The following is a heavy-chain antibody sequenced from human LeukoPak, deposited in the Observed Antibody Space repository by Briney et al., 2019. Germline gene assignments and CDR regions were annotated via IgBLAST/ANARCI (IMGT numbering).Heavy chain of an antibody. CDR2: IYSSGST. Sequence: GRSLRLSCSASGFTVSSNYMSWVRQAPGKGLECVSVIYSSGSTYYADSVKGRFTISRDFSRNTLYLQMNSLRADDTAVYYCARDSSGPAFWGQGTLVTVSS. V-gene: IGHV3-53*01. CDR1: GFTVSSNY. J-gene: IGHJ4*02. CDR3: ARDSSGPAF. D-gene: IGHD6-19*01.